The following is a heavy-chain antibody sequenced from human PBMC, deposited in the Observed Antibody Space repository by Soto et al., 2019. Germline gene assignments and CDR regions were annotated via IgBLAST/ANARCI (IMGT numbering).Heavy chain of an antibody. V-gene: IGHV3-48*01. CDR3: ARDWVGLVVAAPGVY. CDR2: ISSSSSTI. CDR1: GFTFSSYS. D-gene: IGHD2-15*01. J-gene: IGHJ4*02. Sequence: PGGSLRLSCAASGFTFSSYSMNWVRQAPGKGLEWVSYISSSSSTIYYADSVKGRFTISRDNAKNSLYLQMNSLRAEDTAVYYCARDWVGLVVAAPGVYWGQGTLVTVSS.